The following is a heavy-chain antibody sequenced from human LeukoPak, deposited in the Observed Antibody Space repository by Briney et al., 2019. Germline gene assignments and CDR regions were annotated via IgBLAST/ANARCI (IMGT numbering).Heavy chain of an antibody. Sequence: PSETLSLTCTVSGGSISSYYWSWIRQPPGKGLEWIGYIYYSGSTNYNPSLKSRVTISVDTSKNQFSLKLSSVTAADTAVYYCARQDIVVVPAAAWDYYYYMDVWGRGTTATVSS. CDR3: ARQDIVVVPAAAWDYYYYMDV. J-gene: IGHJ6*03. CDR2: IYYSGST. D-gene: IGHD2-2*01. V-gene: IGHV4-59*08. CDR1: GGSISSYY.